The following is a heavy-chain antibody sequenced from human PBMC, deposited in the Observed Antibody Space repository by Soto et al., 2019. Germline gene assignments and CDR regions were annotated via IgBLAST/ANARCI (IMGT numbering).Heavy chain of an antibody. CDR2: TRNKANSYTT. J-gene: IGHJ6*04. Sequence: GGSLRLSCAASGFTFSDHYMDWVRQAPGKGLEWVGRTRNKANSYTTEYAASVKGRFTISRDDSKNSLYLQMNSLKTEDTAVYYCARGEPLAVWGKGTTVTVSS. CDR1: GFTFSDHY. CDR3: ARGEPLAV. V-gene: IGHV3-72*01.